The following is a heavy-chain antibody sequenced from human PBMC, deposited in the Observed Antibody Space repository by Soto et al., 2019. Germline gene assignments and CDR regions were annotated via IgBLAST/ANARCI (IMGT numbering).Heavy chain of an antibody. CDR3: ARDHPGYYYGMDV. J-gene: IGHJ6*02. CDR2: ISSSSSYI. CDR1: GFTFSSYS. Sequence: EVQLVESGGGLVKPGGSLRLSCAASGFTFSSYSMNWVRQAPGKGLEWVSSISSSSSYIYYADSVKGRFTISRDNAKNSXYLQMNSLRAEDTAVYYCARDHPGYYYGMDVWGQGTTVTVSS. V-gene: IGHV3-21*01.